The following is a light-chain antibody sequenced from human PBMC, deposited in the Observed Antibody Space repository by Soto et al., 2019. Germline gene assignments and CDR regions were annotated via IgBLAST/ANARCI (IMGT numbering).Light chain of an antibody. V-gene: IGLV2-18*02. J-gene: IGLJ1*01. CDR1: SSHIGSYDR. CDR3: TSFTTSKTYI. CDR2: EVT. Sequence: QSVLTQPPSVSGSPGQSVTISCTGTSSHIGSYDRVSWYQQPPGTAPRLMIYEVTNRPSRVPDRFSGSKSGNTASLTISGLQPEDETDYYCTSFTTSKTYIFGTGTKVTVL.